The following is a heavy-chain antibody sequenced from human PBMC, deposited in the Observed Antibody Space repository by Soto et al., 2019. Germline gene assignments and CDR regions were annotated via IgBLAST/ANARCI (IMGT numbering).Heavy chain of an antibody. CDR1: GGTFSSYA. CDR2: IIPIFGTA. Sequence: SVKFSCKASGGTFSSYAISWVRQAPGQGLEWMGGIIPIFGTANYAQKFQGRVTITADKSTSTAYMELSSLRSEDTAVYYCARVVYYYDSGQAPGEYFDYWCQGTLVIVSS. J-gene: IGHJ4*02. D-gene: IGHD3-22*01. CDR3: ARVVYYYDSGQAPGEYFDY. V-gene: IGHV1-69*06.